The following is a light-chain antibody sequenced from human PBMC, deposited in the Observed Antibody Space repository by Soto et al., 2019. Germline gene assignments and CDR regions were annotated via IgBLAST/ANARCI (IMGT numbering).Light chain of an antibody. Sequence: QSALTQPASVSGSPGQSITISCTGTSSDVGGYNYVSWYQQHPGKAPKLMIYEVSNRPSGVSNRFSGSKSGNTASLTISGLQAEDEAHYYCTSYTSSSTLVFGGGTKLTV. CDR2: EVS. V-gene: IGLV2-14*01. CDR3: TSYTSSSTLV. J-gene: IGLJ2*01. CDR1: SSDVGGYNY.